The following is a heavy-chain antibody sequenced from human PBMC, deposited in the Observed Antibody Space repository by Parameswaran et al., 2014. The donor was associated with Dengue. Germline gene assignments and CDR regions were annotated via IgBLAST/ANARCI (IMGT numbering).Heavy chain of an antibody. Sequence: VRQAPGKGLEWVSSISSSSYIYYADSVKGRFTISRDNAKNSLYLQMNSLRAEDTAVYYCAREDGMDVWGQGTTVTVSS. J-gene: IGHJ6*02. CDR3: AREDGMDV. CDR2: ISSSSYI. V-gene: IGHV3-69-1*01.